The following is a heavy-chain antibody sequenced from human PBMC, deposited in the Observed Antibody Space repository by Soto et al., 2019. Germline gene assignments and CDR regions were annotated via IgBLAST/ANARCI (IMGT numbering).Heavy chain of an antibody. CDR1: GFSLSTDDVG. J-gene: IGHJ4*02. V-gene: IGHV2-5*02. Sequence: SGPTLVNPTQTLTLTCTLSGFSLSTDDVGVGWIRQPPGKALDWLAVIYWDDDKRYSPSLKSRLTITKDTSKNQVLLTMTNMDPVDTATYFCARSKYSISSFDYWGQGALVTVSS. CDR3: ARSKYSISSFDY. D-gene: IGHD6-6*01. CDR2: IYWDDDK.